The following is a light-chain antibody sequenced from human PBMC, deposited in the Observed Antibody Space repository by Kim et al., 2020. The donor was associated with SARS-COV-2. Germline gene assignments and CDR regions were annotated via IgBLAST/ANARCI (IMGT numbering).Light chain of an antibody. Sequence: SASVGDRVTITCRASQSISSYLNWYQQKPGKAPKLLIYAASSLQSGVTSRFSGSGSGTDFTLTISSLQPEDFATYYCQQSYSTPLFGGGTKVDIK. CDR2: AAS. CDR3: QQSYSTPL. V-gene: IGKV1-39*01. CDR1: QSISSY. J-gene: IGKJ4*02.